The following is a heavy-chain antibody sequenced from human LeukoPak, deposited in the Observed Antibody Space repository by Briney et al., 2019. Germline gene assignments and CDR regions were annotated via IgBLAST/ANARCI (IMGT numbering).Heavy chain of an antibody. J-gene: IGHJ3*02. D-gene: IGHD1-26*01. CDR2: FDPEDGET. CDR1: GYTLTELS. CDR3: ATDQTGANDAFDI. Sequence: RASVKVSCKVSGYTLTELSIHWVRQAPGKGLEWMGGFDPEDGETIYAQELQGRVTMTEDTSTDTVYMELSSLRSGDTAVYYCATDQTGANDAFDIWGQGTMVTVSS. V-gene: IGHV1-24*01.